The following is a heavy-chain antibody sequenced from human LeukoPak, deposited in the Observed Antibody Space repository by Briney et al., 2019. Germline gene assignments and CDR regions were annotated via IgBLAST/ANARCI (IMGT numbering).Heavy chain of an antibody. D-gene: IGHD4-17*01. CDR1: GGPFSNYF. CDR2: ISLSGTI. Sequence: SEPLSLTCTVSGGPFSNYFWTWIRQPPGKGLDWIGEISLSGTIQYNPSLKSRVTISVDTSKNQFSLKLSTVTAADTAVYYCALSTTTVTTRTLNYWGQGALVIVSS. J-gene: IGHJ4*02. V-gene: IGHV4-34*01. CDR3: ALSTTTVTTRTLNY.